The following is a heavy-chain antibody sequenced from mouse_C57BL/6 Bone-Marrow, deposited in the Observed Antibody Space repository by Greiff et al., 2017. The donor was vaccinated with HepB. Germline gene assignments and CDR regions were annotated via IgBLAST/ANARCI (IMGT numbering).Heavy chain of an antibody. V-gene: IGHV1-75*01. D-gene: IGHD1-1*01. Sequence: QVQLQQSGPELVKPGASVKISCKASGYTFTDYYINWVKQRPGQGLEWIGWIFPGSGSTYYNEKFKGKATLTVDKSSSTAYMLLSSLTSEDSAVYICARDYYGSSYVWYFDVWGTGTTVTVSS. CDR3: ARDYYGSSYVWYFDV. CDR1: GYTFTDYY. CDR2: IFPGSGST. J-gene: IGHJ1*03.